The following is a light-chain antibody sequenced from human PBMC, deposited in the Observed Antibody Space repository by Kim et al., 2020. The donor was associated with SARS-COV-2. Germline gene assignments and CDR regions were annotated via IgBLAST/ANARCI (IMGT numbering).Light chain of an antibody. V-gene: IGKV1-5*03. CDR3: QQYITYSHT. CDR1: QSIRNW. J-gene: IGKJ2*01. CDR2: KAS. Sequence: SASIGDRVTITCRARQSIRNWLAWYQLRPGKAPRLLVYKASTLETEVPSRFSGSGSGTEFTLTISSLQPDDFATYYCQQYITYSHTFGQGTKLEI.